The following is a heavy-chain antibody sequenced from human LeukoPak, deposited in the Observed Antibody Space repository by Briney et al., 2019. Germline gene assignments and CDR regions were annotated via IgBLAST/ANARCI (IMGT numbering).Heavy chain of an antibody. CDR1: GFTFTSSA. D-gene: IGHD5-18*01. V-gene: IGHV1-58*02. CDR2: IVVGSGNT. J-gene: IGHJ6*03. Sequence: GTSVKVSCKASGFTFTSSAMQWVRQARGQRLEWIGWIVVGSGNTNYAQKFQGRVTMTRDTSTSTVYMELSSLRSEDTAVYYCARSYYYYYYMDVWGKGTTVTVSS. CDR3: ARSYYYYYYMDV.